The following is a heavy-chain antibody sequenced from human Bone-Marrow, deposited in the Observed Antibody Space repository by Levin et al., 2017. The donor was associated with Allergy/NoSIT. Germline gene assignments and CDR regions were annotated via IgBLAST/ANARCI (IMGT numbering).Heavy chain of an antibody. Sequence: GESLKISCAASGFNFKTYAIHWVRQAPGKELEWVAVISYDGTKKYYTDSVKGRFTISRDNFRNTLFLQMNSLKIEDSAIYYCARDRGSSWELYYFDYWGHGTLVTVSS. CDR1: GFNFKTYA. V-gene: IGHV3-30*04. J-gene: IGHJ4*01. CDR3: ARDRGSSWELYYFDY. CDR2: ISYDGTKK. D-gene: IGHD6-13*01.